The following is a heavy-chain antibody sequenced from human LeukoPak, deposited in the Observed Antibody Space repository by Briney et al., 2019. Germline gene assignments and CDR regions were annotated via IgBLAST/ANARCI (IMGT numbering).Heavy chain of an antibody. CDR3: ARWAIFGGWFDP. V-gene: IGHV4-61*02. CDR1: GGSISSGSYY. CDR2: IYTSGST. Sequence: SETLSLTCTVSGGSISSGSYYWSWIRQPAGKGLEWIRRIYTSGSTNYNPSLKSRVTISVDTSKNQFSLKLSSVTAADTAVYYCARWAIFGGWFDPWGQGTLVTVSS. J-gene: IGHJ5*02. D-gene: IGHD3-10*01.